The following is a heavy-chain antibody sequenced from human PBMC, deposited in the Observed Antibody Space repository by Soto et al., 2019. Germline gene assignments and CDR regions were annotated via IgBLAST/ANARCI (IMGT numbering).Heavy chain of an antibody. V-gene: IGHV4-59*01. J-gene: IGHJ6*03. CDR2: IYYSGST. Sequence: PSETLFLTCTVSGGSISSYYWSWIRQPPGKGLEWIGYIYYSGSTNYNPSLKSRVTISVDTSKNQFSLKLSSVTAADTAVYYCARAGYCSGGSCYYYYYYMDVWGKGTTVTVSS. D-gene: IGHD2-15*01. CDR1: GGSISSYY. CDR3: ARAGYCSGGSCYYYYYYMDV.